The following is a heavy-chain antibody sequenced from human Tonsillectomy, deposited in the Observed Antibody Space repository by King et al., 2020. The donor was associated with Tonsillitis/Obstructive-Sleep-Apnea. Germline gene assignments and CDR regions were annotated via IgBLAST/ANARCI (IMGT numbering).Heavy chain of an antibody. CDR2: IYSGGST. CDR1: GFTVSSTY. J-gene: IGHJ3*02. V-gene: IGHV3-66*01. Sequence: LVESGGGLVQPGGSLRLSCVASGFTVSSTYMTWVRQAPGKGLEWVSVIYSGGSTYYADSVKGRFTISRDNSKNTLYLQMNSLRAEDTAVYYCARAGHADAFDIWGQGTMVTVSS. CDR3: ARAGHADAFDI.